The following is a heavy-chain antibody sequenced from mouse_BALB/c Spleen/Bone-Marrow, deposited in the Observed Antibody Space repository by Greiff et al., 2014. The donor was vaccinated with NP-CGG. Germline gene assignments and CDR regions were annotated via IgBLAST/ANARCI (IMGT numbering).Heavy chain of an antibody. J-gene: IGHJ4*01. V-gene: IGHV2-9*02. CDR2: IWAGGST. CDR3: ARPTPRYYAMDY. Sequence: LQESGPGLVAPSQSLSITCTVSGFSLTNYGVYWVRQPPGKGLEWLGVIWAGGSTNYNSALMSRLSISKDNSKSQVFLKMNSLQTDDSAMYYCARPTPRYYAMDYWGQGTSVTVSS. D-gene: IGHD6-1*01. CDR1: GFSLTNYG.